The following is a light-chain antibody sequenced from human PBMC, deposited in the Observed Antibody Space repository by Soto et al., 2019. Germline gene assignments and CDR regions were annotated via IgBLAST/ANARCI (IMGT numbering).Light chain of an antibody. CDR2: GAS. Sequence: EIVMTQSPATLSVSPGERATLSCRASQTVSTSLAWYQQKPGRAPRLLIYGASNRATGIPARFSGSGSGTDFTLTISSLEPEDFAVYYCQQRSNWPPVFGPGTKVDIK. V-gene: IGKV3-11*01. J-gene: IGKJ3*01. CDR1: QTVSTS. CDR3: QQRSNWPPV.